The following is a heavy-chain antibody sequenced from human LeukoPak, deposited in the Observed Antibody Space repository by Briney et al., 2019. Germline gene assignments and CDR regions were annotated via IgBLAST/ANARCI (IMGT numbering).Heavy chain of an antibody. D-gene: IGHD5-18*01. Sequence: GGSLRLSCAASGFTFSSYEMNWVRQAPGKGLEWVSYISSSGSTIYYADSVKGRFTISRDNAKNSLYLQMNSLRAEDTAVYYCAKASTRQLWYASYPTWGQGTLVTVSS. CDR1: GFTFSSYE. J-gene: IGHJ5*02. V-gene: IGHV3-48*03. CDR3: AKASTRQLWYASYPT. CDR2: ISSSGSTI.